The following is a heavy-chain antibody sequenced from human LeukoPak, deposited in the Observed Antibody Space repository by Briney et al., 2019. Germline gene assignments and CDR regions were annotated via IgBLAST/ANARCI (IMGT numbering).Heavy chain of an antibody. V-gene: IGHV3-53*01. J-gene: IGHJ4*01. CDR1: GFTVSNYY. Sequence: GGSLRLSCVASGFTVSNYYMSWVRQAPGEGLEWVSLLYTGDTTYYAESVEGRFTISRDDSKNTVYLQMNTLRAEDTAVYYCSRGGVNYWNPRYWGQGTLVTVSS. CDR2: LYTGDTT. D-gene: IGHD1-1*01. CDR3: SRGGVNYWNPRY.